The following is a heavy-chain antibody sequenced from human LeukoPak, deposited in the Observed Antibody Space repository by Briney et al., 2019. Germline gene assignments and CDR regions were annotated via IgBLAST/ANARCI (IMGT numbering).Heavy chain of an antibody. CDR1: GFTFSSYG. Sequence: SLRLSCAASGFTFSSYGMHWVRQAPGKGLEWVAVIPYDGSNKYYADSVKGRFTISRDNSKNTLYLQMNSLRAEDTAVYYCARVRGVIITSEAFDIWGQGTMVTVSS. J-gene: IGHJ3*02. D-gene: IGHD3-10*01. V-gene: IGHV3-33*05. CDR3: ARVRGVIITSEAFDI. CDR2: IPYDGSNK.